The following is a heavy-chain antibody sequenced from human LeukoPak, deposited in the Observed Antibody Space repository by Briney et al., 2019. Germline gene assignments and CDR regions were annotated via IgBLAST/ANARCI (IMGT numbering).Heavy chain of an antibody. J-gene: IGHJ3*02. V-gene: IGHV4-38-2*02. CDR2: IYHSGST. CDR1: GYSINSGYY. Sequence: SETLSLTCTVSGYSINSGYYWGWIRQPPGKGLEWIAIIYHSGSTYYNPSLKSRVTISVDTSKNQFSLKLSSVTAVDTAVYYCARGPVGGATYYDGDAFDIWGQGTMVTVSS. CDR3: ARGPVGGATYYDGDAFDI. D-gene: IGHD1-26*01.